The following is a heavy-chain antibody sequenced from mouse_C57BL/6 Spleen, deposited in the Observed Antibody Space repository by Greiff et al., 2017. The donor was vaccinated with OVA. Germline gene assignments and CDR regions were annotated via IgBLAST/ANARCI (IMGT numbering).Heavy chain of an antibody. CDR3: ARRDGSLYAMDY. V-gene: IGHV5-17*01. Sequence: DVQLVESGGGLVKPGGSLKLSCAASGFTFSDYGMHWVRQAPEKGLEWVAYISSGSSTIYYADTVKGRFTISRDNAKNTLFLQMTSLRSEDTAMYYCARRDGSLYAMDYWGQGTSVTVSS. D-gene: IGHD1-1*01. CDR1: GFTFSDYG. CDR2: ISSGSSTI. J-gene: IGHJ4*01.